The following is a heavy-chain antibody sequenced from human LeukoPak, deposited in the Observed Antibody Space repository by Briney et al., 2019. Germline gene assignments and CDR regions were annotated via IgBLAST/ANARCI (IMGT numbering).Heavy chain of an antibody. V-gene: IGHV1-46*01. J-gene: IGHJ4*02. Sequence: ASVKVSCKASGYTFTSYYMHWVRQAPGQGLEWMGIINPSGGSTSYAQKFQGRVTMTRDTSTSTVYMELSSLRSEDTAVYYCAKVLLNYYDSSGYFDYWGQGTPVTVSS. D-gene: IGHD3-22*01. CDR1: GYTFTSYY. CDR3: AKVLLNYYDSSGYFDY. CDR2: INPSGGST.